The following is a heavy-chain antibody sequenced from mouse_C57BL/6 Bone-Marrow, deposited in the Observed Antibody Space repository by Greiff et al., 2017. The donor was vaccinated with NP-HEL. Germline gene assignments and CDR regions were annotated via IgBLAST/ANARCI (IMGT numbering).Heavy chain of an antibody. J-gene: IGHJ2*01. CDR1: GYTFTDYE. V-gene: IGHV1-15*01. CDR2: IDPETGGT. Sequence: SGAELVRPGASVTLSCKASGYTFTDYEMHWVKQTPVHGLEWIGAIDPETGGTAYNQKFKGKAILTAGKSSSTAYMELRSLTSEDSAVYYCTSDGGVKDYFDYWGQGTTLTVSS. CDR3: TSDGGVKDYFDY. D-gene: IGHD2-2*01.